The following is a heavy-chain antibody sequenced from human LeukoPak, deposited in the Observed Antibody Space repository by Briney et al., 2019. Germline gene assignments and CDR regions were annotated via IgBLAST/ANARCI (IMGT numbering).Heavy chain of an antibody. Sequence: SETLSLTCTVSGGSISSYYWSWIRQPPGKGLEWIGYIYYSGSTNYNPSLKSRVTISVDTSKNQFSLKLSSVTAADTAVYYCARGRNYGSPSGWDAFDIWGQGTMVTVSS. CDR1: GGSISSYY. CDR3: ARGRNYGSPSGWDAFDI. V-gene: IGHV4-59*01. J-gene: IGHJ3*02. D-gene: IGHD3-10*01. CDR2: IYYSGST.